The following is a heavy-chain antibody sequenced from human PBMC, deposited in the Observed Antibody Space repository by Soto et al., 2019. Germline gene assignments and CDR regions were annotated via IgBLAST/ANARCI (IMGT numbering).Heavy chain of an antibody. CDR1: GGSISSSSYY. CDR2: IYYSGST. V-gene: IGHV4-39*01. Sequence: PSETLSLTCTVSGGSISSSSYYWGWIRQPPGKGLEWIGSIYYSGSTYYNPSLKSRVTISVDTSKNQFSLKLSSVTAADTAVYYCWVGGYSLVMYYGMDVWGQGTTVTVSS. J-gene: IGHJ6*02. CDR3: WVGGYSLVMYYGMDV. D-gene: IGHD3-22*01.